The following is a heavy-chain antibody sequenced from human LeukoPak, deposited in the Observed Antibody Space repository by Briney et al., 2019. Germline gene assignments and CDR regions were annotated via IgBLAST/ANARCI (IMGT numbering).Heavy chain of an antibody. CDR1: GESVSSNSAA. CDR2: TYYRSKWYN. Sequence: SQTLSLTCAISGESVSSNSAAWNWIRQSPSRGLEWLGRTYYRSKWYNDYAVSVKSRITINPDTSKNQFSLQLNSVTPEDTAVYYCAREGGVGAIRPNWFDPWGQGTLVTVSS. V-gene: IGHV6-1*01. CDR3: AREGGVGAIRPNWFDP. J-gene: IGHJ5*02. D-gene: IGHD1-26*01.